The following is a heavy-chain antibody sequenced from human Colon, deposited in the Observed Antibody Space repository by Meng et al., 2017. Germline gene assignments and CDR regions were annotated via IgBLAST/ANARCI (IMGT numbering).Heavy chain of an antibody. J-gene: IGHJ4*02. Sequence: VQLVQSGAEVKKPGASVKVSCKASGYTFTSYGISWVRQAPGQGLEWMGWISAYNGNTNYAQKLQGKVTMTTDTSTSTAYMELRSLRSDDTAVYYCARENSPRFGELLEYGLGNDYWGQGTLVTVSS. V-gene: IGHV1-18*01. CDR3: ARENSPRFGELLEYGLGNDY. D-gene: IGHD3-10*01. CDR2: ISAYNGNT. CDR1: GYTFTSYG.